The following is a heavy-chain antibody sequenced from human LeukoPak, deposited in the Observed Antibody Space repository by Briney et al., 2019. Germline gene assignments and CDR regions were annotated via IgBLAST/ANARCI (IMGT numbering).Heavy chain of an antibody. CDR2: ISSSSSYT. CDR3: ARRTIGYCSGGSCYSEPLDY. Sequence: PGGSLRLSCAASGFTFSDYYMSWIRQAPGKGLEWVSYISSSSSYTSYADSVKGRFTISRDNAKNSLYLQMNSLRAEDTAVYYCARRTIGYCSGGSCYSEPLDYWGQGTLVTVSS. D-gene: IGHD2-15*01. J-gene: IGHJ4*02. CDR1: GFTFSDYY. V-gene: IGHV3-11*06.